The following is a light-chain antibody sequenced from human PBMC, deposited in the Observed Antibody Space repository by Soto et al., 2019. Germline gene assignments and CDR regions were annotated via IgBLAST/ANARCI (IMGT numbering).Light chain of an antibody. J-gene: IGKJ4*01. V-gene: IGKV1-5*03. CDR2: KAS. CDR1: QRINNW. Sequence: DIQMTQSPSTLSASEGDRVTITCRASQRINNWLAWYQQKPGKAPKLLISKASNLKSGVSSRFSGTGAGTEVTLTISSLQPDDFASYYCQQYDSYPFTFGRGTKVEI. CDR3: QQYDSYPFT.